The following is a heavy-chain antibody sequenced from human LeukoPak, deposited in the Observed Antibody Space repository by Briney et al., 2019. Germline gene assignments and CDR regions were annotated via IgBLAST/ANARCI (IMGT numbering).Heavy chain of an antibody. V-gene: IGHV1-18*01. CDR3: TRDRSASGSQNY. CDR1: GYTFTSSG. D-gene: IGHD1-26*01. CDR2: ISPYNGNT. Sequence: ASVKGSCKTSGYTFTSSGIGWVRQAPGQGLEWMAWISPYNGNTNYAQKLQGRVTVTTDTSTTTAYMELRSLRSDDTAVYYCTRDRSASGSQNYWGQGTLVTVSS. J-gene: IGHJ4*02.